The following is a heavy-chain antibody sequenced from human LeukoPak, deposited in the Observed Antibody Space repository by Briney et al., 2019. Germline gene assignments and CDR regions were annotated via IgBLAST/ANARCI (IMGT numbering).Heavy chain of an antibody. CDR2: IRYDGSNK. J-gene: IGHJ6*03. V-gene: IGHV3-30*02. CDR1: GFTFSSYG. D-gene: IGHD2-15*01. Sequence: TGGSLRLSCAASGFTFSSYGMHWVRQAPGKGLEWVAFIRYDGSNKYYADSVKGRFTISRDNSKNTLYLQMNSLRAEDTAVYYCAKCGTSYYYYYYMDVWGKGTTVTVSS. CDR3: AKCGTSYYYYYYMDV.